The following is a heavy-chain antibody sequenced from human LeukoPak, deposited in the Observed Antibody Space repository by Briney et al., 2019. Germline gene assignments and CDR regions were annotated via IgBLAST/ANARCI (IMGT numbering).Heavy chain of an antibody. J-gene: IGHJ6*02. D-gene: IGHD2-2*01. Sequence: GGSLRLSCAASGFTFSSYWMSWVRQAPGKGLEWVANIKQDGSEKYYVDSVKGRFTISRDNAKNSLYPQMNSLRAEDTAVYYCARYIVVVPAATYYYYYGMDVWGQGTTVTVSS. V-gene: IGHV3-7*01. CDR3: ARYIVVVPAATYYYYYGMDV. CDR1: GFTFSSYW. CDR2: IKQDGSEK.